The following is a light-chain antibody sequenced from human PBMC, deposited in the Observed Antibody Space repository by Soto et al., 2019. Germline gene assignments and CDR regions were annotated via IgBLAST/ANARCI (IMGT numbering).Light chain of an antibody. CDR2: EVS. V-gene: IGLV2-14*01. CDR3: SSYTSSSTVYV. CDR1: SSDVGGFNY. Sequence: GLTHPASVSGSPGQSITISCTGTSSDVGGFNYVSWYQQHPGKAPKLMIYEVSNRPSGVSNRFSGSKSGNTASLTISGLQAEDEADYYCSSYTSSSTVYVFGTGTKVTVL. J-gene: IGLJ1*01.